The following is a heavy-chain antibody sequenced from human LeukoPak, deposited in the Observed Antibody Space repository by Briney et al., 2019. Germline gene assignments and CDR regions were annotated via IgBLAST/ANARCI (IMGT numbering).Heavy chain of an antibody. CDR2: ISSGISSGSI. Sequence: GGSLRLSCAASGFTFKNYGMNWVRQAPGKGLEWISYISSGISSGSIYYADSVKGRFTISRDNAKNSVYLQMNSLRAEDTAVYYCTRRGHAAVATQKDDALDIWGQGTMVTVSS. CDR1: GFTFKNYG. V-gene: IGHV3-21*05. D-gene: IGHD6-13*01. J-gene: IGHJ3*02. CDR3: TRRGHAAVATQKDDALDI.